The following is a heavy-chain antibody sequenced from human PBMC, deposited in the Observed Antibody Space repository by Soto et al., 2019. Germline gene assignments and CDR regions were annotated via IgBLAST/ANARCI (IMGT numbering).Heavy chain of an antibody. V-gene: IGHV1-69*13. D-gene: IGHD3-10*01. Sequence: SVKVFCKASGGTFSSYAISWVRQAPGQGLEWMGGIIPIFGTANYAQKFQGRVTITADESTSTAYMELSSLRSEDTAVYYCARVVRGYFQHWGQGTLVTVSS. CDR1: GGTFSSYA. CDR3: ARVVRGYFQH. J-gene: IGHJ1*01. CDR2: IIPIFGTA.